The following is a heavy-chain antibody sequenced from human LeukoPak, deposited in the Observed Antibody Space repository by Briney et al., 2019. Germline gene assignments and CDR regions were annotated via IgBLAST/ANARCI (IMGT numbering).Heavy chain of an antibody. CDR3: AREGGAAAGTYYYYYMDV. V-gene: IGHV4-59*12. CDR1: GGSISSYY. CDR2: IYYSGST. D-gene: IGHD6-13*01. J-gene: IGHJ6*03. Sequence: SETLSLTCTVSGGSISSYYWSWIRQPPGKGLEWIGYIYYSGSTNYNPSLKSRVTISVDTSKNQFSLKLSSVTAADTAVYYCAREGGAAAGTYYYYYMDVWGKGTTVTVSS.